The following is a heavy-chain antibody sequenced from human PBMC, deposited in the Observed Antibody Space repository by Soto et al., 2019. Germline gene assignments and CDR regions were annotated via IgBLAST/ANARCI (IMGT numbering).Heavy chain of an antibody. Sequence: ASVKVSCKASGYTFTSYGISWVRQAPGQGLEWMGWISAYNGSTNYAQKLQGRVTMTTDTSTSTAYMELRSLRSDDTAVYYCARGVIAVAGEYYYYYGMDVWGQGTTVTVSS. CDR1: GYTFTSYG. CDR3: ARGVIAVAGEYYYYYGMDV. V-gene: IGHV1-18*01. D-gene: IGHD6-19*01. J-gene: IGHJ6*02. CDR2: ISAYNGST.